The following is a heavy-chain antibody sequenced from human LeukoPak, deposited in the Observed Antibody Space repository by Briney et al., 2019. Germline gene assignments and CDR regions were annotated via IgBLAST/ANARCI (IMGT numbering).Heavy chain of an antibody. CDR2: ISSSSSYI. CDR3: ARAPTFSGWFDY. D-gene: IGHD6-19*01. V-gene: IGHV3-21*01. Sequence: PGGSLRLSCAASGFTFSSYNMNWVRQAPGKVLEWVSSISSSSSYIYYADSVKGRFTISRDNAKNSLYLQMNSLRVEDTAVYYCARAPTFSGWFDYWGQGTLVTVSS. J-gene: IGHJ4*02. CDR1: GFTFSSYN.